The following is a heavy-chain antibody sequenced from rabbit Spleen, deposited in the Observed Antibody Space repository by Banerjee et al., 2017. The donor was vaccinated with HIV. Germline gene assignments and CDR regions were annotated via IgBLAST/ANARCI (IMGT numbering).Heavy chain of an antibody. J-gene: IGHJ4*01. V-gene: IGHV1S45*01. CDR2: IWTGDGGA. CDR3: TRSAGGTTSYADYLDL. D-gene: IGHD4-2*01. Sequence: QEQLVESGGGLVQPEGSLTLTCTASGFSFSSSQWICWVRQAPGKGLEWMGCIWTGDGGAYYANWAKGRFTISKTSSTTVTLQMTSLTAADTATYFCTRSAGGTTSYADYLDLWGPGTLVTVS. CDR1: GFSFSSSQW.